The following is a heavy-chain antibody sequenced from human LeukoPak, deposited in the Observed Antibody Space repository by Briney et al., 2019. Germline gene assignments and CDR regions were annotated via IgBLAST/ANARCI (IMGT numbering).Heavy chain of an antibody. CDR2: INHSGST. Sequence: SETLSLTCAVYGGAFSGYFWTWIRQPPGKGLEWIGEINHSGSTNYNPSLKSRVTISVDTSKNQFSLKLSSVTAADTAVYYCARGFPVRRGYSSRAYNWFDPWGQGTLVTVSS. J-gene: IGHJ5*02. CDR1: GGAFSGYF. D-gene: IGHD6-13*01. CDR3: ARGFPVRRGYSSRAYNWFDP. V-gene: IGHV4-34*01.